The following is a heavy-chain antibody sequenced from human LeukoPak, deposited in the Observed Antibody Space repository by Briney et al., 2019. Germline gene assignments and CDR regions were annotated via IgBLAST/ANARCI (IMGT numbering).Heavy chain of an antibody. Sequence: PGGSLRLSCAASGFTFSSYAMSWVRQAPGKGLEWVSAIIGNGGGTYYADSVKGRFTVSRDNSKNTLYLQINSLRAEDTAVYYCAKTIQWPYYFDYWGQRTLVIVSS. V-gene: IGHV3-23*01. CDR2: IIGNGGGT. D-gene: IGHD6-19*01. CDR3: AKTIQWPYYFDY. CDR1: GFTFSSYA. J-gene: IGHJ4*02.